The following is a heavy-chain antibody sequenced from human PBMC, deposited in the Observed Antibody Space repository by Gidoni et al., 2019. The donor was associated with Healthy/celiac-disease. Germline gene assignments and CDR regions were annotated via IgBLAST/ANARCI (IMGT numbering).Heavy chain of an antibody. CDR1: GFPFRRLA. CDR2: ISGSGGST. Sequence: EVQLLESGGGLVQPGGSLSLSCAASGFPFRRLAMSWFRQAPGKGLGWVSAISGSGGSTYYADSVKGRFTISRDNSKNTLYLQMNSLRAEDTAVYYCAKDLQRIDFWSGYSENYYYYGMDVWGQGTTVTVSS. J-gene: IGHJ6*02. D-gene: IGHD3-3*01. V-gene: IGHV3-23*01. CDR3: AKDLQRIDFWSGYSENYYYYGMDV.